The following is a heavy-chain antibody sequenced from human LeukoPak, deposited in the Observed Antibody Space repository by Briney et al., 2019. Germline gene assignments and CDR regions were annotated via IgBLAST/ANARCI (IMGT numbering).Heavy chain of an antibody. D-gene: IGHD4-11*01. CDR1: GYTFTSYY. V-gene: IGHV1-46*01. CDR2: INPSGGST. CDR3: ARGGPNDYSNYNWFDP. J-gene: IGHJ5*02. Sequence: GASVKVSCKVSGYTFTSYYMHWVRQAPGQGLEWMGIINPSGGSTSYAQKFQGRVTMTRNMSTSTVYMELSSLRSEDTAVYYCARGGPNDYSNYNWFDPWGQGTLVTVSS.